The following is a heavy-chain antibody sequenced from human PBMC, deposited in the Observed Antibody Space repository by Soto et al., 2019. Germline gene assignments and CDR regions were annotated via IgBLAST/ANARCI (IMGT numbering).Heavy chain of an antibody. J-gene: IGHJ4*02. CDR3: ARSNLWLAIDY. CDR2: ISSSSSYI. CDR1: GFTFSSYS. D-gene: IGHD5-18*01. Sequence: EVQLVESGGGLVKPGGSLRLSCAASGFTFSSYSMNWVRQAPGKGLEWVSSISSSSSYIYYADSVKGRFTISRDNAKNSLYLQMNRLRAEDTAVYYCARSNLWLAIDYWGQGTLVTVSS. V-gene: IGHV3-21*01.